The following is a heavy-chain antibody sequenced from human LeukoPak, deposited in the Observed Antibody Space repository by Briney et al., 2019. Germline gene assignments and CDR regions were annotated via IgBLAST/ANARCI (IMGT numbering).Heavy chain of an antibody. V-gene: IGHV3-21*01. CDR2: ISSTGTYI. CDR3: SRSPMTTVTNDAFDI. J-gene: IGHJ3*02. CDR1: TFTLSDYS. D-gene: IGHD4-17*01. Sequence: GGSLRLSCAASTFTLSDYSMNWVRQAPGKGLEWVSSISSTGTYIFYADSVRGRFTISRDTAKNSLYLQMSSLRAEDTAVYYCSRSPMTTVTNDAFDIWGQGTVVIVSS.